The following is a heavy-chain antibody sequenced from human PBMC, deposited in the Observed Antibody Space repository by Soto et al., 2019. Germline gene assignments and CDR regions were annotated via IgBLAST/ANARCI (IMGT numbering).Heavy chain of an antibody. V-gene: IGHV3-30*18. Sequence: PGGSLRLSCAASGFTFSTYGMHWVRQAPGKGLEWVALISFDGINKYYADSVKGRFTISRDSSKNTLYLQMNSLRDEDTAIYYCAKDEGGYLSVFDYWGQGTLVTVSS. J-gene: IGHJ4*02. CDR3: AKDEGGYLSVFDY. CDR1: GFTFSTYG. CDR2: ISFDGINK. D-gene: IGHD5-12*01.